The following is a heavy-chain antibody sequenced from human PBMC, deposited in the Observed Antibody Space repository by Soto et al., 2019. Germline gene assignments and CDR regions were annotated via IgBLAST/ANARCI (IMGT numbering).Heavy chain of an antibody. CDR1: GYTFTGNY. V-gene: IGHV1-2*02. D-gene: IGHD1-26*01. Sequence: ASVKVSCKASGYTFTGNYMHWVRQAPGQGLEWMGWINPRNGATKYAQNFQGRVTLTWDTSITTAYMDLNSLRDEDTAVYYCVREGESGSYYPYWGQGALVTVSS. J-gene: IGHJ4*02. CDR2: INPRNGAT. CDR3: VREGESGSYYPY.